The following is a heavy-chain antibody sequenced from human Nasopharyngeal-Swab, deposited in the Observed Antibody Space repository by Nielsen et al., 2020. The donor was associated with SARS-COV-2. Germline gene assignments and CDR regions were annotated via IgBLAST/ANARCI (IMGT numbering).Heavy chain of an antibody. J-gene: IGHJ4*02. CDR2: ISYDGSNK. V-gene: IGHV3-30*04. CDR3: ARAGSNWLGSYFDY. CDR1: GFTFSSYA. D-gene: IGHD1-26*01. Sequence: GESLKISCAASGFTFSSYAMHWVRQAPGKVLEWVAVISYDGSNKYYADSVKGRFTISRDNSKNTLYLQMNSLRAEDTAVYYCARAGSNWLGSYFDYWGQGTLVTVSS.